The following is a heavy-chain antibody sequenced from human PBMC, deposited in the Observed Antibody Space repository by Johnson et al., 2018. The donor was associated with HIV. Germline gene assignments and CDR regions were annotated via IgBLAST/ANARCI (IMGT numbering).Heavy chain of an antibody. Sequence: VQLVESGGGLVKPGGSLRLSCAASGFTFINAWMNWVRQAPGKGLEWVGRIYSETDGGTTDYASPVKGRFTISRDDSKNTLYLQMNSLKTEDTAVYFCTTRTWSDAFDIWGRGTMVTVSS. CDR1: GFTFINAW. CDR3: TTRTWSDAFDI. CDR2: IYSETDGGTT. J-gene: IGHJ3*02. D-gene: IGHD1-1*01. V-gene: IGHV3-15*01.